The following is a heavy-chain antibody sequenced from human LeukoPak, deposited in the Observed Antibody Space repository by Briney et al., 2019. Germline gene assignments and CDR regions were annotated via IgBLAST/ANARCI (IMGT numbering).Heavy chain of an antibody. CDR2: INPNSGGT. D-gene: IGHD3-16*02. J-gene: IGHJ5*02. CDR1: GYTFTGYY. Sequence: ASVKVSCKASGYTFTGYYMHWVRQAPGQGLEWMGWINPNSGGTNYAQKFQGRVTMTRDTSISTAYMELSRLSSDDTAGYCCARGRGNYVWGSYRSSWFDPWGEGTLVTVSS. CDR3: ARGRGNYVWGSYRSSWFDP. V-gene: IGHV1-2*02.